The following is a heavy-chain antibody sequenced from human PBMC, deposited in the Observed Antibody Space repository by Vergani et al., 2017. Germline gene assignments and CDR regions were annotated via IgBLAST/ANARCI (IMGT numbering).Heavy chain of an antibody. J-gene: IGHJ5*02. CDR1: GYTFTSYY. CDR3: ARASVVRGVLQHSLPLYNWFDP. D-gene: IGHD3-10*01. Sequence: QVQLVQSGAEVKKPGASVKVSCKASGYTFTSYYMHWVRQAPGQGLEWMGIINPSGGSTSYAQKCQGRVTMTRDTSTSTVYMELSSLRSEDTAVYYCARASVVRGVLQHSLPLYNWFDPWGQGTLVTVSS. CDR2: INPSGGST. V-gene: IGHV1-46*01.